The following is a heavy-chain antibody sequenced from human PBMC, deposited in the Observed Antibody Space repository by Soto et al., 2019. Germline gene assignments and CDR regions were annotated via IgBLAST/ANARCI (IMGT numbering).Heavy chain of an antibody. CDR1: GFSFSDHY. CDR2: ISGSGTTI. CDR3: AGDPYDYASDY. J-gene: IGHJ4*02. Sequence: QVQLVESGGGLVKPGGSLRLSCAASGFSFSDHYMNWIHQAPGKGLEWVSYISGSGTTIYYTDSVKGRFTVSRDNAKNAVYLHMNSLRAEDTDVYYCAGDPYDYASDYWGQGTLVTVSS. D-gene: IGHD3-10*01. V-gene: IGHV3-11*01.